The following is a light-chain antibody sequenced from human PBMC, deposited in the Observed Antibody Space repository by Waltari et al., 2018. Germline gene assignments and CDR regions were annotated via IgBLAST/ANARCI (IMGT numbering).Light chain of an antibody. CDR3: QQYYSSPRT. Sequence: DIVMTQSPDSLAVSLGERATLNCKSSQSVLYSSDNKNYLAWYQQKPGQSPNLLIYWASTREAGVPDRFSGSGSGTDFTLTISSLQAEDVAVYYCQQYYSSPRTFGQGTKVEIK. CDR1: QSVLYSSDNKNY. V-gene: IGKV4-1*01. CDR2: WAS. J-gene: IGKJ1*01.